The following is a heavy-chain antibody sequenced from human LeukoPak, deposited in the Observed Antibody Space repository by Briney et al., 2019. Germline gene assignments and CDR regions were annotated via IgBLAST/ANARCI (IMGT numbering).Heavy chain of an antibody. J-gene: IGHJ3*02. D-gene: IGHD3-22*01. V-gene: IGHV3-64*01. CDR1: GFTFSSYA. CDR3: ARGYRRYYYDGGGYLGVVFDI. Sequence: GGSLRLSCAASGFTFSSYAMHWVRQAPGKGLEYVSAISSNGGSTYYANSVKGRFTISRDNSKNTLYLQMGSLRAEDMAVYYCARGYRRYYYDGGGYLGVVFDIGGQGTVVTVFS. CDR2: ISSNGGST.